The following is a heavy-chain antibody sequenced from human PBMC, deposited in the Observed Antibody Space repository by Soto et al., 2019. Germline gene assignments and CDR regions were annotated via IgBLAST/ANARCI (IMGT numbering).Heavy chain of an antibody. D-gene: IGHD6-13*01. Sequence: QVQLQESGPGLVEPSQTLSLTCTVSGGSISGAGYYWSWIRQNPGKGREWIGYIYYSGTTYYNPSLKSRLTLSVDTSKTQLSLNLKSVTAADTAVYYCARAWTAAAGWANWFDLWGQGTLVTVSS. CDR1: GGSISGAGYY. V-gene: IGHV4-31*03. CDR3: ARAWTAAAGWANWFDL. J-gene: IGHJ5*02. CDR2: IYYSGTT.